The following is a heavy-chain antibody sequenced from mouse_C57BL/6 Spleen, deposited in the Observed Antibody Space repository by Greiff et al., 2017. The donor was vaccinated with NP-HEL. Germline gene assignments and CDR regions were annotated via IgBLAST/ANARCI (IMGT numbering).Heavy chain of an antibody. J-gene: IGHJ4*01. CDR3: ARATTVVADAMDY. Sequence: QVQLKQSGAELVRPGSSVKLSCKASGYTFTSYWMHWVKQRPIQGLEWIGNIDPSDSETHYNQKFKDKATLTVDKSSSTAYMQLSSLTSEDSAVYYCARATTVVADAMDYWGQGTSVTVSS. CDR2: IDPSDSET. CDR1: GYTFTSYW. V-gene: IGHV1-52*01. D-gene: IGHD1-1*01.